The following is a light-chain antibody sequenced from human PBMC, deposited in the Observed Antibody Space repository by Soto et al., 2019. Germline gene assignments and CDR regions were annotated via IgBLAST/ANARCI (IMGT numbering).Light chain of an antibody. CDR1: QSVLYSSNNKNY. J-gene: IGKJ1*01. Sequence: IVMTQAPDSLAVSLGESTTINCKSSQSVLYSSNNKNYLTWYQQKPVQPPKLLIYWASTRESGVPDRFSGSGSATDFSLTISSLPAEDVAVYYCQQYYSTPWTFGQATKVEI. CDR3: QQYYSTPWT. V-gene: IGKV4-1*01. CDR2: WAS.